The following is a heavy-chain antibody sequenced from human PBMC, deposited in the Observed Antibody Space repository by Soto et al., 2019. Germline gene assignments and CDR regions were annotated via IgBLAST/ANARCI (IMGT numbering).Heavy chain of an antibody. CDR3: ARTGITGTDYYYYGMDV. CDR2: ISAYNGNT. V-gene: IGHV1-18*01. Sequence: QVQLVQSEAEVKKPGASVKVSCKASGYTFTSYGISWVRQAPGQGLEWMGWISAYNGNTNYAQKLQGRVTMTTDTSTSTAYMELRSLRSDDTAVYYCARTGITGTDYYYYGMDVWGQGTTVTVSS. J-gene: IGHJ6*02. D-gene: IGHD1-20*01. CDR1: GYTFTSYG.